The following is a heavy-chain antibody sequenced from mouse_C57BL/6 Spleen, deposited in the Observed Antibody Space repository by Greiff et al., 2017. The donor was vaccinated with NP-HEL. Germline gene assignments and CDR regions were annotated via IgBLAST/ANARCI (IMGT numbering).Heavy chain of an antibody. Sequence: VQLQQPGAELVKPGASVKMSCKASGYTFTSYWITWVKQRPGQGLEWIGDIYPGSGSTNYNEKFKSKAKLTVDTSSSTAYMQRSSLTSEDSAVYYGAREDITTVVATSSMDDWGQGTSVTASA. CDR2: IYPGSGST. V-gene: IGHV1-55*01. J-gene: IGHJ4*01. D-gene: IGHD1-1*01. CDR3: AREDITTVVATSSMDD. CDR1: GYTFTSYW.